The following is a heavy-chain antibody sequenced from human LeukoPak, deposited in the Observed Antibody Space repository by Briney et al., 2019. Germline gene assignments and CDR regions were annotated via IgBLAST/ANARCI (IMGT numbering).Heavy chain of an antibody. CDR3: AKPTYDSSGYYYLYYFDY. D-gene: IGHD3-22*01. Sequence: GGFLRLSCAASGFTFSSYAMSWVRQAPGKGLEWVSAISGSGGSTYYADSVKGRFTISRDNSKNTLYLQMNSLRAVDTAVYYCAKPTYDSSGYYYLYYFDYWGQGTLVTVSS. CDR2: ISGSGGST. J-gene: IGHJ4*02. V-gene: IGHV3-23*01. CDR1: GFTFSSYA.